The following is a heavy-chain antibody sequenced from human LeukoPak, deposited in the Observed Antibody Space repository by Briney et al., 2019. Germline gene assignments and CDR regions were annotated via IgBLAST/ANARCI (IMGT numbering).Heavy chain of an antibody. CDR2: INPSGGST. V-gene: IGHV1-46*01. CDR3: ARESEPGFDY. Sequence: ASVKVSCKASGYIFTNYYMHWVRQAPGQGLEWMGIINPSGGSTGYAQKFQGSVAMTRDTSTSTVYMELSSLRSEDTAVYYCARESEPGFDYWGQATLVTVSS. J-gene: IGHJ4*02. CDR1: GYIFTNYY.